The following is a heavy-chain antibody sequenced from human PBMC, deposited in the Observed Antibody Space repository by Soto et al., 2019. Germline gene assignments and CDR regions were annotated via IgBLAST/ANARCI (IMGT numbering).Heavy chain of an antibody. Sequence: GGSLRLSCAASGFTFDDYGMSWVRQAPGKGLEWVSGINWNGGSTGYADSVKGRFTISRDNAKNSLYLQMNSLRAEDTALYHCARDLYYDFWSGSPNWFDPWGQGTLVTVSS. D-gene: IGHD3-3*01. J-gene: IGHJ5*02. CDR1: GFTFDDYG. CDR2: INWNGGST. V-gene: IGHV3-20*01. CDR3: ARDLYYDFWSGSPNWFDP.